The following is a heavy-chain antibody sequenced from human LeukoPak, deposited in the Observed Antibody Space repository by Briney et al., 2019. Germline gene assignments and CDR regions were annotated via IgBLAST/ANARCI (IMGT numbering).Heavy chain of an antibody. Sequence: GGPLRLSCAASGLTFISYGMHWVRKAPGKGLEWVAVIWYDGSNKYYADSVKGRFTISRDNSKNTLYLQMNSLRVEDTAVYYCARDFWSGPDYWGQGTLVTVSS. CDR2: IWYDGSNK. CDR3: ARDFWSGPDY. J-gene: IGHJ4*02. CDR1: GLTFISYG. V-gene: IGHV3-33*01. D-gene: IGHD3-3*01.